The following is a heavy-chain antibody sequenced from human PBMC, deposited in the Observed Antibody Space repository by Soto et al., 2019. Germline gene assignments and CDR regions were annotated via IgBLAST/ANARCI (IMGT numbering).Heavy chain of an antibody. J-gene: IGHJ6*02. CDR1: GYTFTSYD. D-gene: IGHD3-3*01. Sequence: QVQLVQSGAEVKKPGASVKVSCKASGYTFTSYDINWVRQATGQGLEWMGWMNPNGGNTGYAQKFKGWVTMPRNTSISTAYMELSSLRSEDTAVYYCAREGCYDFWSGYYTGSCYYYYGMDVWGQGTTVTVSS. CDR3: AREGCYDFWSGYYTGSCYYYYGMDV. CDR2: MNPNGGNT. V-gene: IGHV1-8*01.